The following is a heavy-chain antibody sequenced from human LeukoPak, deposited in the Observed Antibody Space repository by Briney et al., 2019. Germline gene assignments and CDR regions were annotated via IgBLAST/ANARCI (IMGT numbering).Heavy chain of an antibody. J-gene: IGHJ4*02. V-gene: IGHV4-59*01. Sequence: SETLSLTCTVSGGPINSYYWGWIRQPPGRGLEWIGSIHYSGSTSYNPSLRSRVTIPVDKSKNQFFLKLSSVTATDTAVYYCARRVHSSSWSSYFDYWGQETLVTVSS. CDR1: GGPINSYY. CDR3: ARRVHSSSWSSYFDY. D-gene: IGHD6-13*01. CDR2: IHYSGST.